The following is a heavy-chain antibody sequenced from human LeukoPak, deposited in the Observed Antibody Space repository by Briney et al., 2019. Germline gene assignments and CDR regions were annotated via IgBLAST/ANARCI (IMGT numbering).Heavy chain of an antibody. V-gene: IGHV3-64*01. J-gene: IGHJ4*02. Sequence: PGGSLRLSCAASGFTFSSYAMHWVRQAPGKGLEYVSAISSNGGSTYYANSVKGRFTISRDNSKNTLYLQMGSLRAEDIAVYYCAREDSSGWYYFDYWGQGTLVTVSS. CDR1: GFTFSSYA. D-gene: IGHD6-19*01. CDR2: ISSNGGST. CDR3: AREDSSGWYYFDY.